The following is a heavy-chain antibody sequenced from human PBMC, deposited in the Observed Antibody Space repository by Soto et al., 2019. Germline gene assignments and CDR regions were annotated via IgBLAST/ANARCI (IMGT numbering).Heavy chain of an antibody. CDR2: IIPIFGTA. CDR1: GGTFSSYA. CDR3: ARTWSSVVGGYDETFDY. V-gene: IGHV1-69*13. Sequence: ASVKVSCKASGGTFSSYAISWVRQAPGQGLEWMGGIIPIFGTANYAQKFQGRVTITADESTSTAYMELSSLRSEDTAVYYCARTWSSVVGGYDETFDYWGQGTLVTVSS. D-gene: IGHD5-12*01. J-gene: IGHJ4*02.